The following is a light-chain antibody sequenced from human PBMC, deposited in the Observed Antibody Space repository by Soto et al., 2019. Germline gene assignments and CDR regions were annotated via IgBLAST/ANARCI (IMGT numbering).Light chain of an antibody. CDR1: QSVSSN. J-gene: IGKJ5*01. CDR3: QQYGSSPIT. V-gene: IGKV3-20*01. CDR2: GAS. Sequence: EIVFTQSPATLSLSPGEIATLSCRASQSVSSNLAWYQQKPGQAPRLLIYGASTRATGIPDRFSGSGSGTDFTLTISRLEPEDFAVYYCQQYGSSPITFGQGTRLEIK.